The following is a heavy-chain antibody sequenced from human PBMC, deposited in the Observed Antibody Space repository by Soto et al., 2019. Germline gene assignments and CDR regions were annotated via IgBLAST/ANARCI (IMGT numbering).Heavy chain of an antibody. J-gene: IGHJ5*01. CDR3: ARLIVNSWLDS. V-gene: IGHV6-1*01. Sequence: QVQLQQSGPGLVKPSQTLSLTCAISGDSVSTNSSTWDWIRQSPSRGLEWLGRTYYRSKWYNDYAVYLKGRITIIPDPSNNHLSLTLNSVTPDDTAVYYCARLIVNSWLDSWGQGSLVSVSS. D-gene: IGHD1-26*01. CDR2: TYYRSKWYN. CDR1: GDSVSTNSST.